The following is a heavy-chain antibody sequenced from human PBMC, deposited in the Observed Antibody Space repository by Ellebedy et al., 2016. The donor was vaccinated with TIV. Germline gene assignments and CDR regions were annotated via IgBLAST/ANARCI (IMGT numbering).Heavy chain of an antibody. CDR2: INHSGST. CDR3: ARGLIPVAGTLFFDW. CDR1: GGSFNGHF. Sequence: SETLSLXXAAYGGSFNGHFWSWIRQPPGKGLEWIGEINHSGSTNYNPSLKSRVTISVDTSKNQFSLRLNSVTAADTAVYYCARGLIPVAGTLFFDWWGQGTLVAVSS. J-gene: IGHJ4*02. V-gene: IGHV4-34*01. D-gene: IGHD6-19*01.